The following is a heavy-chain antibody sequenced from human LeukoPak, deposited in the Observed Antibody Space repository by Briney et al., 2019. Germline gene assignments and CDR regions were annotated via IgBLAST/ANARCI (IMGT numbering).Heavy chain of an antibody. Sequence: GASVKVSCQASGGTFSSYAISWVRQAPGQGLEWMGGIIPIFGTANYAQKFQGRVTITADESTSTAYMELSSLRSEDTAVYYCAVVVTATTTVGFDYWGQGTLVTVSS. CDR1: GGTFSSYA. CDR3: AVVVTATTTVGFDY. CDR2: IIPIFGTA. D-gene: IGHD2-21*02. J-gene: IGHJ4*02. V-gene: IGHV1-69*13.